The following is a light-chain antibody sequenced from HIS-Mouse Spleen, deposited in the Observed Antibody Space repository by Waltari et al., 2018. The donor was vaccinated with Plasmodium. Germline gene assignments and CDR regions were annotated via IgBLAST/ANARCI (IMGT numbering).Light chain of an antibody. Sequence: SYELTQPPSVSVSPGQTASITCSGDNLGDKYACWYQQKPGQSTVRVIYQDSKRPSGIPERFSGSNSGNTATLTISGTQAMDEADYYCQAWDSSTVVFGGGTKLTVL. CDR3: QAWDSSTVV. J-gene: IGLJ2*01. CDR1: NLGDKY. CDR2: QDS. V-gene: IGLV3-1*01.